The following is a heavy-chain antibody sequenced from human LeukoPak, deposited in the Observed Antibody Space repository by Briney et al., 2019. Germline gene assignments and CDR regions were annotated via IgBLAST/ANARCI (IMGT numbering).Heavy chain of an antibody. Sequence: PSQTLSLTCTVSGGSITSSTYYWSWIRQPPGKGLEWIGYIYYSGSTNYNPSLKSRVTISVDTSKNQFSLKLSSVTAADTAVYYCARAGDYGDYRTLRFDPWGQGTLVTVSS. J-gene: IGHJ5*02. V-gene: IGHV4-61*01. D-gene: IGHD4-17*01. CDR3: ARAGDYGDYRTLRFDP. CDR1: GGSITSSTYY. CDR2: IYYSGST.